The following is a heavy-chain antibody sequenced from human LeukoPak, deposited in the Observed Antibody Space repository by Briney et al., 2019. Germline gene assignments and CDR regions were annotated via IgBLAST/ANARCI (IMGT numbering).Heavy chain of an antibody. J-gene: IGHJ4*02. Sequence: PGGSLRLSCAASGFTFSSYGMHWVRQAPGKGLEWVAVIWYDGSNEYYADSVKGRFTISRDNSENTLFLQMNSQRVEDTAVYYCARAGRYFDWLLPGVDYWGQGTLVTVSS. V-gene: IGHV3-33*01. D-gene: IGHD3-9*01. CDR3: ARAGRYFDWLLPGVDY. CDR2: IWYDGSNE. CDR1: GFTFSSYG.